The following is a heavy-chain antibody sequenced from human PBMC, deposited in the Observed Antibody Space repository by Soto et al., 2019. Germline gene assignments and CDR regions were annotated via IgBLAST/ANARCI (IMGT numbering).Heavy chain of an antibody. D-gene: IGHD3-10*01. V-gene: IGHV3-74*01. CDR1: GFTFSGSW. J-gene: IGHJ4*02. CDR2: INGDGSGT. CDR3: ARGIFGSGTANDY. Sequence: EVQLVESGGGLVQPGGSLRLSCAASGFTFSGSWVHWVRQAPGKGLVWVSHINGDGSGTSYADFVKGRFTISRDNAKNTLFLQMNGLRAEDTAVYYCARGIFGSGTANDYWGQGTLVTVSS.